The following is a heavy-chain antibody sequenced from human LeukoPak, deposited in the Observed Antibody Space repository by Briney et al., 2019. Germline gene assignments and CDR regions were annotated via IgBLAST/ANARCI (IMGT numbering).Heavy chain of an antibody. Sequence: SETLSLTCTVSGGSISSGGYYWSWIRQHPGKGLEWIGYIYYSGSTYYNPSLKSRVTISVDTSKNQFSLKLSSVTAADTAVYYCARESGYDSSGYYGGADYYYYMDVWGKGTTVTVSS. J-gene: IGHJ6*03. CDR3: ARESGYDSSGYYGGADYYYYMDV. V-gene: IGHV4-31*03. CDR2: IYYSGST. CDR1: GGSISSGGYY. D-gene: IGHD3-22*01.